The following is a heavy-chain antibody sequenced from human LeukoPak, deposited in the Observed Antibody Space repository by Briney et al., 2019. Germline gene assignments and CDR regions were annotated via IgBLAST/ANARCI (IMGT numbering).Heavy chain of an antibody. Sequence: SETLSLTCTVSGDSMTRGGYYWSRVRQRPGKGLEWVGFIYRSETTFYNPSLESRATISGDTSQSQFSLKLTSVTAADTAVYYCARAVDYRNYFDYWGQGALVTVSS. CDR1: GDSMTRGGYY. J-gene: IGHJ4*02. D-gene: IGHD4-11*01. CDR2: IYRSETT. CDR3: ARAVDYRNYFDY. V-gene: IGHV4-31*03.